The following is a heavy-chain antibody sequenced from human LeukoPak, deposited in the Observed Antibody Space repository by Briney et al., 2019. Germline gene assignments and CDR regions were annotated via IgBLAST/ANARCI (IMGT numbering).Heavy chain of an antibody. Sequence: SETLSLTCTVSGVSISSYYWSWIRQPPGKGLEWIGYIYYSGSTNYNPSLKSRVTISVDTSKNQFSLKLSSVTAADTAVYYCARHHQRVADAFDIWGQGTMVTVSS. CDR1: GVSISSYY. J-gene: IGHJ3*02. CDR3: ARHHQRVADAFDI. V-gene: IGHV4-59*01. D-gene: IGHD2-2*01. CDR2: IYYSGST.